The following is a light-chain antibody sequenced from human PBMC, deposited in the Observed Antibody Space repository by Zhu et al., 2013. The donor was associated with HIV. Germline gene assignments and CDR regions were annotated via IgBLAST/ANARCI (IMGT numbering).Light chain of an antibody. Sequence: DIQMTQSPASLSASLGDTVTITCRASQGIGNYLAWYQQKPGKAPKLLIYDASSLESGVPSRFSGSGSGTEFTLTISSLQPDDFATYYCQHYNSYSGTFGQGTKVEIK. V-gene: IGKV1-5*01. CDR1: QGIGNY. CDR3: QHYNSYSGT. CDR2: DAS. J-gene: IGKJ1*01.